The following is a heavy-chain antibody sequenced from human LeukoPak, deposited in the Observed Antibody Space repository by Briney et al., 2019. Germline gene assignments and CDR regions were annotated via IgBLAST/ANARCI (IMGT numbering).Heavy chain of an antibody. CDR1: GFTFSGYD. Sequence: GGSLRLSCAASGFTFSGYDMHWVRQPTGKGLEWVSAIGIGGDTYYPGSVKGRFTMSRENAKNSLYLQMNSLRADDTAVYYCARGYVHAFDLWGQGAMVTVSS. CDR2: IGIGGDT. CDR3: ARGYVHAFDL. D-gene: IGHD3-16*01. J-gene: IGHJ3*01. V-gene: IGHV3-13*04.